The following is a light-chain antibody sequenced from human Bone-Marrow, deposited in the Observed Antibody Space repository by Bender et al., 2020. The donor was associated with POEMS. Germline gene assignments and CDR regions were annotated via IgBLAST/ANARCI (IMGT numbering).Light chain of an antibody. CDR2: GNN. Sequence: QSVLTQPPSVSEAPGQRVTISCTGSSSNIGAGYDVHWYQQLPGTAPKLLIYGNNNRPSGVPDRFSVSKSGTSASLAITGLQAEDEGDYYCQSYDNSLGGWVFGGGTKLTVL. CDR1: SSNIGAGYD. V-gene: IGLV1-40*01. CDR3: QSYDNSLGGWV. J-gene: IGLJ3*02.